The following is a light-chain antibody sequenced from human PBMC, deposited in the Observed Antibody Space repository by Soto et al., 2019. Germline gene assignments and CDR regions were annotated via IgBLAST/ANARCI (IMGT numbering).Light chain of an antibody. CDR3: CSYAGSYTYV. CDR1: SSDVGGYNY. J-gene: IGLJ1*01. Sequence: QSVLTQPRSVSGSPGQSGTTSCTGTSSDVGGYNYVSWYQQHPGKAPKLMIYDVSKRPSGVPDRFSGSKSGNTASLTISGLQAEDEADYYCCSYAGSYTYVFGTGTKVTVL. V-gene: IGLV2-11*01. CDR2: DVS.